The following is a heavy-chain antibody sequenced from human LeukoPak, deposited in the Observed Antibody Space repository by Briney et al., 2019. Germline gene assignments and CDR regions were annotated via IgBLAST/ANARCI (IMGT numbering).Heavy chain of an antibody. V-gene: IGHV3-30*03. J-gene: IGHJ5*02. CDR3: ATADHYCTNGVCQT. Sequence: GGSLRLSCAASGFTFSSYGMHWVRQAPGKGLEWVAVISYDGSNKYYADSVKGRFTISRDNSKNTLYLQMNSLRAEDTAVYYCATADHYCTNGVCQTWGQGTLVTVSS. D-gene: IGHD2-8*01. CDR1: GFTFSSYG. CDR2: ISYDGSNK.